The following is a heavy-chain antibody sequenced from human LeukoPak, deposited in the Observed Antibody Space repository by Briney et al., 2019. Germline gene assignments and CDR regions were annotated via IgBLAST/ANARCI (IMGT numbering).Heavy chain of an antibody. CDR3: ARDRDVFDI. Sequence: SETLSLTCTVSGGSISSYYWSWIRQPAGKGLEWIGRIYISGRTNYNPSLKSRVTMSVDTSKNQFSLQLTSVTAADSAVYYCARDRDVFDIWGQGTMVTVSS. CDR2: IYISGRT. D-gene: IGHD3-10*01. V-gene: IGHV4-4*07. CDR1: GGSISSYY. J-gene: IGHJ3*02.